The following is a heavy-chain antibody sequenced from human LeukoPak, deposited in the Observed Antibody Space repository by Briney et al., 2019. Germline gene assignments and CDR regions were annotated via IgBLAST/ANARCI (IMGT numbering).Heavy chain of an antibody. CDR2: ITYSGTT. V-gene: IGHV4-39*01. D-gene: IGHD1-20*01. CDR3: ARHGGRYNWSPSD. J-gene: IGHJ4*02. CDR1: GDSISSSTYSTTYY. Sequence: SETLSPTCTVSGDSISSSTYSTTYYWGWIRQPPGKGLERIGSITYSGTTHYNASLKSRVTISVDTSKNQFSLRLSSVTAADTAVYFCARHGGRYNWSPSDWGQGTLVTVSS.